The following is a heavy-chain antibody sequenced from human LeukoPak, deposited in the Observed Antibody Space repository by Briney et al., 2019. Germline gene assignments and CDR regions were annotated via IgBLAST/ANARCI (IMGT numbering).Heavy chain of an antibody. Sequence: GGSLRLSCAASGFTFSNYGMHWVRQASGKGLEWVAVIWYDGSNKYYADSVKGRFTISRDNSKNTLYLQMNSLRAEDTAVYYCARVRWELEPPDYWGQGTLVTVSS. V-gene: IGHV3-33*01. CDR1: GFTFSNYG. CDR2: IWYDGSNK. D-gene: IGHD1-26*01. J-gene: IGHJ4*02. CDR3: ARVRWELEPPDY.